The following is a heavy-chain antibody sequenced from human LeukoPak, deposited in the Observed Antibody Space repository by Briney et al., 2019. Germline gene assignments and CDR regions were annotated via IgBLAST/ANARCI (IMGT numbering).Heavy chain of an antibody. CDR2: ISGSGGST. CDR1: AFTFSSYA. Sequence: GGSLRLSCAASAFTFSSYAMSWVRQAPGKGLEWVSAISGSGGSTYYADSVKGRFTISRDNSKNTLYLQMNSLRAEDTAVYYCAKSGPGGSCCEIDYWGQGTLVTVSS. CDR3: AKSGPGGSCCEIDY. V-gene: IGHV3-23*01. J-gene: IGHJ4*02. D-gene: IGHD2-15*01.